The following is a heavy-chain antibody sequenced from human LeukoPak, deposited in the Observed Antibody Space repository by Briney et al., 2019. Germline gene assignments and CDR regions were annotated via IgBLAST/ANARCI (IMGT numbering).Heavy chain of an antibody. D-gene: IGHD6-19*01. CDR2: IYSNGGGA. J-gene: IGHJ4*02. CDR3: ARDGSSGWHSDY. CDR1: GFTFEYHG. V-gene: IGHV3-20*04. Sequence: PGGSLRLSCAGSGFTFEYHGMSWVRQGPGKGLEWVAGIYSNGGGAGYADSVKGRFTISKDNAKKSLYLQMNSVRAEDTALYYCARDGSSGWHSDYWGQGTLVTVSS.